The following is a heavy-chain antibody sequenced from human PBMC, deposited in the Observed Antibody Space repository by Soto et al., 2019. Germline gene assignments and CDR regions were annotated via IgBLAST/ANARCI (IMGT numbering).Heavy chain of an antibody. V-gene: IGHV3-30-3*01. D-gene: IGHD6-25*01. CDR3: ARERGTAASYYYGMDV. Sequence: QVQLVESGGGVVQPGRSLRLSCAASGFTFSSYAMHWVRQAPGTGLEWVAVISYDGSNKYYADSVKGRFTISRDNSKNTLYLQMNSLRAEDTAVYYCARERGTAASYYYGMDVWGQGTTVTVSS. CDR1: GFTFSSYA. CDR2: ISYDGSNK. J-gene: IGHJ6*02.